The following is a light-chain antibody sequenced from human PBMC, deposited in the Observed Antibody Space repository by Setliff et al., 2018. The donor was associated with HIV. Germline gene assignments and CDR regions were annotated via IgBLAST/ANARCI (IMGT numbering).Light chain of an antibody. J-gene: IGLJ1*01. CDR1: SSDVGTYNF. CDR2: DVS. V-gene: IGLV2-14*03. Sequence: QSALAQPASVSGSPGQSITISCTGTSSDVGTYNFVSWYQQHPGKAPKLMIYDVSNRPSGVSNRFSGSKSGYTASLTISGLQPEDEADYYCGSFVTASTYLFGTGTKVTVL. CDR3: GSFVTASTYL.